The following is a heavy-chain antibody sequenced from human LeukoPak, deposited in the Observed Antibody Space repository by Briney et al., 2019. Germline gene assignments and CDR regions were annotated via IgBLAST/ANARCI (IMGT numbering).Heavy chain of an antibody. J-gene: IGHJ4*02. V-gene: IGHV1-18*01. CDR3: ARGPYCSGGTCYSLYFDY. Sequence: ASVKVSCRASGYTFTSYGISWVRLAPGQGLEWMGWISAYNGNTNYAQKLQGRVTMTTDTSTSTAYMELRSLRSDDTAVYYCARGPYCSGGTCYSLYFDYWGQGPLVTVSS. CDR1: GYTFTSYG. CDR2: ISAYNGNT. D-gene: IGHD2-15*01.